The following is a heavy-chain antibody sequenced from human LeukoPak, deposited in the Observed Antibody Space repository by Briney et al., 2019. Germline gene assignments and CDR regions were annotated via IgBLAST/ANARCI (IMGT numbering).Heavy chain of an antibody. V-gene: IGHV3-30-3*01. CDR3: AKGGAWIQLPFDY. Sequence: GGSLRLSCAASGFTFSSYAMHWVRQAPGKGLEWVAVISYDGSNKYYADSVKGRFTISRDNSKNTLYLQMNSLRAEDTAVYYCAKGGAWIQLPFDYWGQGTLVTVSS. CDR2: ISYDGSNK. CDR1: GFTFSSYA. D-gene: IGHD5-18*01. J-gene: IGHJ4*02.